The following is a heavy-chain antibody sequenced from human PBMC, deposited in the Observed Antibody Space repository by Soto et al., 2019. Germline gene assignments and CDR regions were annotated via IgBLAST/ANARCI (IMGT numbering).Heavy chain of an antibody. CDR2: INPNTGVT. D-gene: IGHD6-13*01. V-gene: IGHV1-2*07. CDR3: ARGGYLLVNWFDH. J-gene: IGHJ5*02. CDR1: GYTLTCYY. Sequence: AXSVKVSCKASGYTLTCYYMHWVRQAPGQGLEWLGWINPNTGVTKYAHDFQGRVTMTRDTSISTTYMELSRLRSDDTAVYYCARGGYLLVNWFDHWGQGTQVTVSS.